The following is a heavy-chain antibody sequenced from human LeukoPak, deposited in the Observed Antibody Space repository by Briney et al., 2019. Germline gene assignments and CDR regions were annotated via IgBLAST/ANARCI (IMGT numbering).Heavy chain of an antibody. Sequence: GASVKVSCKASGGTFSSYAISWVRQAPGQGLEWMGGIIPIFGTANYAQKFQGRVTITTDESTSTAYMELSRLRSDDTAVYYCARVLSSSLREKYYYYYYIDVWGKGTTVTVSS. CDR1: GGTFSSYA. CDR2: IIPIFGTA. D-gene: IGHD6-6*01. V-gene: IGHV1-69*05. CDR3: ARVLSSSLREKYYYYYYIDV. J-gene: IGHJ6*03.